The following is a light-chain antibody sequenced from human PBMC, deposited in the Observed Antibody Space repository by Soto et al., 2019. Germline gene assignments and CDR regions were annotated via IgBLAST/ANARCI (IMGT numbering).Light chain of an antibody. CDR2: GVS. J-gene: IGKJ1*01. CDR3: QLYCRSPWT. CDR1: QSVGTSY. Sequence: EIVLTQSPGTLSLSPGERATLSCRASQSVGTSYLAWYQQKPGRAPRLLIYGVSSRATGIPDRFSGSGSGTDFTLTISGLEPEDFAVYYCQLYCRSPWTFGQGTRVEI. V-gene: IGKV3-20*01.